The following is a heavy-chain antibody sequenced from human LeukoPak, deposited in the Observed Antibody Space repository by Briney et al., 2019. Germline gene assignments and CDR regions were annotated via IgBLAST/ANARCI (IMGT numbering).Heavy chain of an antibody. CDR1: GFTFSNHF. V-gene: IGHV3-64*04. CDR3: AREGYYGSGSPPSLYFDY. J-gene: IGHJ4*02. CDR2: IGPNGAST. Sequence: GGSLRLSCSTSGFTFSNHFMHWVRQAPGKGLEYVSSIGPNGASTLYADSVKGRFTISRDNSRSTLYLQMNSLRPEDTAIYYCAREGYYGSGSPPSLYFDYWGQGTLVTVSS. D-gene: IGHD3-10*01.